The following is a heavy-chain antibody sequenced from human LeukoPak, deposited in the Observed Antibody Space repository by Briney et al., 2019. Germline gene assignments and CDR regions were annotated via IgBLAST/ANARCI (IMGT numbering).Heavy chain of an antibody. Sequence: GGSLRLSCTASGFVFSRDNMNWVRQAPGQGLEWVSHISENIYHADSVRGRFTISRDNAKSSLYLQMSNLRAEDTAVYYCVREIGRPKTFYFHSWGRGTLVIVST. J-gene: IGHJ4*02. CDR3: VREIGRPKTFYFHS. CDR1: GFVFSRDN. CDR2: ISENI. V-gene: IGHV3-69-1*01.